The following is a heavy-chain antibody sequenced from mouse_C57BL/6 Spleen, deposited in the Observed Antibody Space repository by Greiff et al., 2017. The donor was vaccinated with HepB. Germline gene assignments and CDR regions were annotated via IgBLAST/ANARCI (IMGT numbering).Heavy chain of an antibody. CDR2: ISDGGSYT. CDR1: GFTFSSYA. J-gene: IGHJ2*01. V-gene: IGHV5-4*01. Sequence: EVHLVESGGGLVKPGGSLKLSCAASGFTFSSYAMSWVRQTPEKRLEWVATISDGGSYTNYPDNLKGRFTISRDKAKNNLYLQMSHLKSEDTAMYYWARGPFDYWGQGTTLTVSS. CDR3: ARGPFDY.